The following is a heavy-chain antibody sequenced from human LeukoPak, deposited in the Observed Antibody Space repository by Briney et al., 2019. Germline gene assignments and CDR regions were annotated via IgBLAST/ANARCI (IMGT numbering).Heavy chain of an antibody. J-gene: IGHJ6*03. D-gene: IGHD3-3*01. Sequence: PGRSLRLSCAASGFTFSDYFMSWIRQAPGRGLEWISYISTTGSTVYYADSVKGRFTISRDNAKNSLYLQMHSLRADDTAVYYCARESYDFWSGYSNTGEDYYYYMDVWGKGTTVTVSS. V-gene: IGHV3-11*01. CDR3: ARESYDFWSGYSNTGEDYYYYMDV. CDR2: ISTTGSTV. CDR1: GFTFSDYF.